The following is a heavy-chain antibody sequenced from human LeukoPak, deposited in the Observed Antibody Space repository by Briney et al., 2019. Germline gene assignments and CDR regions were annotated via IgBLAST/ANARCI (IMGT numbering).Heavy chain of an antibody. Sequence: GGSLRLSCAASGFTFSSYGMHWVRQAPGKGLEWVAFIRYDGSNKYYADSVKGRFTISRDNAKNSLYLQMNSLRAEDTAVYYCARVRGIAALYYFDYWGQGTLVTVSS. V-gene: IGHV3-30*02. CDR2: IRYDGSNK. CDR1: GFTFSSYG. D-gene: IGHD6-13*01. J-gene: IGHJ4*02. CDR3: ARVRGIAALYYFDY.